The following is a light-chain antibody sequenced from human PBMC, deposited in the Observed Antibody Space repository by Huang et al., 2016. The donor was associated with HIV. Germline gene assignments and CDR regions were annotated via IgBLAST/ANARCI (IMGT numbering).Light chain of an antibody. Sequence: IQLNQSPSSLSASVGERVAITCRASQDIGNSLAWYQQRPGKAPKPLIYAASSLQSGVPSRFSGSGSGTDFTLTISSLQPEDFATFYCQQSYSTPLTFGGGTKVEIK. V-gene: IGKV1-39*01. CDR1: QDIGNS. CDR3: QQSYSTPLT. J-gene: IGKJ4*01. CDR2: AAS.